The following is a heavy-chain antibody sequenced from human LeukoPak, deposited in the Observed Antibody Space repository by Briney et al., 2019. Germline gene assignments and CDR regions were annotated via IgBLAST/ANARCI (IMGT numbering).Heavy chain of an antibody. CDR3: ARVLYYYDSSGYSNDAFDI. CDR1: GYTFTSYY. CDR2: INPSGGST. D-gene: IGHD3-22*01. V-gene: IGHV1-46*01. J-gene: IGHJ3*02. Sequence: ASVKVSCKASGYTFTSYYMHWVRQAPGQGLEWMGIINPSGGSTSYAQKFQGRVTMTRDTSTSTAYMELSSLRSGDTAVYYCARVLYYYDSSGYSNDAFDIWGQGTMVTVSS.